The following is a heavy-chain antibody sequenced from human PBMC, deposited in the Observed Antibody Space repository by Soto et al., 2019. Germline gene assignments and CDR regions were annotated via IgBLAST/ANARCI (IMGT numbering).Heavy chain of an antibody. CDR3: ARAGLSSPGARWFDP. Sequence: TLSLNCTVSGGSISSGGYSWSCIRQHPGKGLEWIGYIYYSGSTYYNPSLKSRVTISVDTSKNQFSLKLSSVTAEDTAVYYCARAGLSSPGARWFDPWGQGTLVTVSS. CDR1: GGSISSGGYS. J-gene: IGHJ5*02. V-gene: IGHV4-31*03. CDR2: IYYSGST.